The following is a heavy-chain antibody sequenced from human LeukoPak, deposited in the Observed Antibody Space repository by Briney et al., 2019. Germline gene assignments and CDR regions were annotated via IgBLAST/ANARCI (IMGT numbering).Heavy chain of an antibody. J-gene: IGHJ4*02. Sequence: GGSLRLSCAASGFTFSSYAMHWVRQAPGKGLEYVSAISSNGGSTYYANSVKGRFTISRDNAKNSLYLQMNSLRVDDTAVYYCADPGVGYWGQGTLVTVSS. V-gene: IGHV3-64*01. D-gene: IGHD2-8*01. CDR2: ISSNGGST. CDR1: GFTFSSYA. CDR3: ADPGVGY.